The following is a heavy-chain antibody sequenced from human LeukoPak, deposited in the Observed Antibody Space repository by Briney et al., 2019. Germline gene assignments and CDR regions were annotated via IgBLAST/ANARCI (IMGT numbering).Heavy chain of an antibody. J-gene: IGHJ4*02. V-gene: IGHV3-53*01. D-gene: IGHD6-19*01. CDR3: ARDFACYSSGWLDY. Sequence: GGSLRLSCAASGFTVSSNYMSWVRQAPGKGLEWVSVIYSGGSTYYADSVKGRFTISRDNSKNTLYLQMNSLRAEDTAVYYCARDFACYSSGWLDYWGQGTLVTVSS. CDR2: IYSGGST. CDR1: GFTVSSNY.